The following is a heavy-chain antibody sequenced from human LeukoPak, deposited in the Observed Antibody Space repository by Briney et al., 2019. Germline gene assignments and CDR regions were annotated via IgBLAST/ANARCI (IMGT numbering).Heavy chain of an antibody. J-gene: IGHJ4*02. CDR3: ARIPHPDYAHAQ. CDR1: GLTVSSFE. Sequence: GGTLRLSCEASGLTVSSFEINWVRQAPGEGLEWVSYISSSGGTMDYADSVKGRFTVSRDNGQKLVHLQLNSLSAEDTAVYFCARIPHPDYAHAQWGQGTLVIVSS. D-gene: IGHD4-17*01. V-gene: IGHV3-48*03. CDR2: ISSSGGTM.